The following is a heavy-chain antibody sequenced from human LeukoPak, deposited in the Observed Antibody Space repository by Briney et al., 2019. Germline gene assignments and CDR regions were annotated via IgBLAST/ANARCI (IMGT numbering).Heavy chain of an antibody. CDR2: IIPIFGTA. J-gene: IGHJ4*02. Sequence: GASVKVSCKASGGTFSSYAISWMRQAPGQGLEWMGGIIPIFGTANYAQKFQGRVTITADESTSTAYMELRSLRSDDTAAYYCALIPYCTTITCYYFDYWGQGTLVTVSS. CDR1: GGTFSSYA. V-gene: IGHV1-69*13. CDR3: ALIPYCTTITCYYFDY. D-gene: IGHD2-8*01.